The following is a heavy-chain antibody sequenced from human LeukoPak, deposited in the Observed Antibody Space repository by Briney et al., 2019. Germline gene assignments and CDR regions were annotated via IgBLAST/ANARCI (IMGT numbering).Heavy chain of an antibody. CDR1: RFPLSRYS. V-gene: IGHV3-48*01. CDR2: INIDSITV. J-gene: IGHJ4*02. CDR3: STAKFDN. Sequence: GGSLRLSCAASRFPLSRYSINWVRQAPGKGLEWVSYINIDSITVNYADSVKSRVTISRDNAKNSLYLQMNSSRAEDMAVYYCSTAKFDNWGQGTLVTVSS.